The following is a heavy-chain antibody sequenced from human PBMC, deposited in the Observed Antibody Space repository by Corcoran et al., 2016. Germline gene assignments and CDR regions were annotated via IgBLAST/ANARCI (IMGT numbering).Heavy chain of an antibody. D-gene: IGHD6-13*01. J-gene: IGHJ3*02. CDR3: AKVGPQGIAAYAAFDI. Sequence: QVKQVESGGGVVQPGRSLRLSCAASGFTFSSYGMHWVRQAPGKGLAWVAVISYDGSNKYYADSVKGRFTISRDNSKNTLYLQMNSLRAEDTAVYYCAKVGPQGIAAYAAFDIWGQGTMVTVSS. CDR2: ISYDGSNK. CDR1: GFTFSSYG. V-gene: IGHV3-30*18.